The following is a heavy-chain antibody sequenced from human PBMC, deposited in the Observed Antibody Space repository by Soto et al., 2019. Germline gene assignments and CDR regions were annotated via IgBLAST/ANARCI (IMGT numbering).Heavy chain of an antibody. V-gene: IGHV1-8*01. CDR1: GYTFTSYD. Sequence: ASVKVSCKASGYTFTSYDINWVRQATGQGLEWMGWMNPNSGNTGYAQKFQGRVTMTRNTSISTAYMELSSLRSEDTAVYYCARWGGCSSTSCYTPYYYYGMDVWGQGTRVTVSS. D-gene: IGHD2-2*02. CDR3: ARWGGCSSTSCYTPYYYYGMDV. J-gene: IGHJ6*02. CDR2: MNPNSGNT.